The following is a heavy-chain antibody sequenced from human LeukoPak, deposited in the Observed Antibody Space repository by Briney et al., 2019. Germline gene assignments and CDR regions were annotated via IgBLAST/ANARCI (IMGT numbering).Heavy chain of an antibody. D-gene: IGHD2-2*03. V-gene: IGHV3-74*01. CDR2: INSDGSTN. J-gene: IGHJ5*02. CDR1: GLTFTTFW. CDR3: ARDLHGSPDR. Sequence: PGGSLRLSCAASGLTFTTFWMNCVRQVPGRRLVWVSLINSDGSTNTYADSVKGRFTIFRDNTKNTVYLQRSSLRDEDTAIYCCARDLHGSPDRWGQGTLVTVSS.